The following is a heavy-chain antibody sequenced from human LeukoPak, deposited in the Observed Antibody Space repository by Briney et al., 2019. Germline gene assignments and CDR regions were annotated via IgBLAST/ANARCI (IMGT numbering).Heavy chain of an antibody. J-gene: IGHJ5*02. CDR1: GFTLRSYS. Sequence: GGSLRLSCAASGFTLRSYSMNWIRQAPGKGLEWVSGINWNSASTGYADSVKGRFTISRDNVMNSLYLQMNSLRPEDTALYYCVKDRRNPYRPEGPFDPWGQGTLVTVSS. V-gene: IGHV3-9*01. D-gene: IGHD1-14*01. CDR3: VKDRRNPYRPEGPFDP. CDR2: INWNSAST.